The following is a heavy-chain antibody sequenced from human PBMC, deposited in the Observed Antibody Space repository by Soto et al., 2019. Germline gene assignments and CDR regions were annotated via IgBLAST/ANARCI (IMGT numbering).Heavy chain of an antibody. V-gene: IGHV3-33*01. CDR2: IWYDGSNK. D-gene: IGHD1-26*01. Sequence: GGSLRLSCAASGFTFSSYGMHWVRQAPGKGLEWVAVIWYDGSNKYYADSAKGRFTISRDNSKNTLYLQMNSLRAEDTAVYYCARVGATRGLDYWGQGTLVTVSS. CDR3: ARVGATRGLDY. CDR1: GFTFSSYG. J-gene: IGHJ4*02.